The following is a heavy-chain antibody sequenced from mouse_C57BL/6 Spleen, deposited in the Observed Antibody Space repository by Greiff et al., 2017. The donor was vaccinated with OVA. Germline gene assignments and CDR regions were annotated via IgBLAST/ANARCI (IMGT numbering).Heavy chain of an antibody. V-gene: IGHV7-3*01. D-gene: IGHD2-3*01. CDR2: IRNKANGYTT. CDR3: ARYYDGPFWYFDV. Sequence: DVMLVESGGGLVQPGGSLSLSCAASGFTFTDYYMSWVRQPPGKALEWLGFIRNKANGYTTEYSASVKGRFTISRDNSQSILYLQMNALRAEDSATYYCARYYDGPFWYFDVWGTGTTVTVSS. J-gene: IGHJ1*03. CDR1: GFTFTDYY.